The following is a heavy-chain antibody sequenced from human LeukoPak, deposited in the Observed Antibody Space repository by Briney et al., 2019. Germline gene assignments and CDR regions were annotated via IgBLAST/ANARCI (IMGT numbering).Heavy chain of an antibody. J-gene: IGHJ4*02. D-gene: IGHD3-10*01. Sequence: KESGPTLVKPTQTLTLTCIFSGFSLSTRGVAVAWIRQPPGKALEWLSLIYWDDDKRYSPSLKSRLTITKDTSKNHVVLTMTNMDPVDTATYYCARSNYYSSGTYYNDYWGQGTLATVSS. CDR2: IYWDDDK. V-gene: IGHV2-5*02. CDR1: GFSLSTRGVA. CDR3: ARSNYYSSGTYYNDY.